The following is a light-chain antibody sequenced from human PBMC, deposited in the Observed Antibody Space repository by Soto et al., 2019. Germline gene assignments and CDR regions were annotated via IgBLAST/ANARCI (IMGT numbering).Light chain of an antibody. CDR1: QSVSSY. CDR3: QQSYSTPFT. J-gene: IGKJ3*01. V-gene: IGKV1-39*01. Sequence: DIQMTQSPSSLSASVGDRVIISCRASQSVSSYLNWYQQKPGKAPNLLIYDADRLQSGVPPRFGGSGSGTDFTLTISSLQREDFATYYCQQSYSTPFTFGPGTKVDI. CDR2: DAD.